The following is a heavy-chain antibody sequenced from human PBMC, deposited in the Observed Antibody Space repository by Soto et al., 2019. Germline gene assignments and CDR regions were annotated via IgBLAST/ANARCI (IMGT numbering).Heavy chain of an antibody. D-gene: IGHD3-3*01. V-gene: IGHV1-69*01. CDR3: AGGIAIFGVVSRPHYYYYGLDV. CDR1: GGTFSSYA. CDR2: IIPIFGTA. J-gene: IGHJ6*02. Sequence: QVQLVQSGAEVKKPGSSVKVSCKASGGTFSSYAISWVRQAPGQGLEWMGGIIPIFGTANYAQKFQGRVTITADDFTGTAYMELGGLGCEDTAVYYCAGGIAIFGVVSRPHYYYYGLDVWGHGTTVTVSS.